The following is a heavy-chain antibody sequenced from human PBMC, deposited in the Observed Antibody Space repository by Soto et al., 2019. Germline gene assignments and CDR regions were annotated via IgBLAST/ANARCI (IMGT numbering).Heavy chain of an antibody. CDR2: IKQDGSEK. V-gene: IGHV3-7*03. CDR3: VGDWEV. J-gene: IGHJ6*02. Sequence: EVQLVESGGGLVQPGGSLRLSCAASGFTFSNNWMSWVRQAPGKGLEWVANIKQDGSEKYYVDSVKGRFTISRDNAKNSLYLQMNSLRVEDTAVYYCVGDWEVWGQWTTVTVSS. CDR1: GFTFSNNW.